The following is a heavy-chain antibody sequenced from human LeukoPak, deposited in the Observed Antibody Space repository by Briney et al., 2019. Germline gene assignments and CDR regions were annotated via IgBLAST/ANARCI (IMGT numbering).Heavy chain of an antibody. J-gene: IGHJ4*02. CDR2: IIPILGIA. CDR1: GGTFISYA. V-gene: IGHV1-69*10. Sequence: SAVKVSCKASGGTFISYAISWVRQAPGQGREWMGGIIPILGIANYAQKFTGRVTITADKSTRTAYMELSSLRSEDTAVYYCARENEGGYSGYDYSTFDYWGQGTLVTVSS. D-gene: IGHD5-12*01. CDR3: ARENEGGYSGYDYSTFDY.